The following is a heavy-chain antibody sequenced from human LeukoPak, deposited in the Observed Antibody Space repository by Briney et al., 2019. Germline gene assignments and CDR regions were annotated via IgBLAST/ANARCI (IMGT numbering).Heavy chain of an antibody. J-gene: IGHJ4*02. D-gene: IGHD1-1*01. V-gene: IGHV4-59*12. CDR2: IYYSGST. CDR3: ARDRGTWNDDGFDY. CDR1: GGSISSYY. Sequence: SETLSLTCTVSGGSISSYYWSWIRQPPGKGLAWIGYIYYSGSTNYNPSLKSRVTISVDTSKNQFSLKLTSVTAADTAVYYCARDRGTWNDDGFDYWGQGTLVTVSS.